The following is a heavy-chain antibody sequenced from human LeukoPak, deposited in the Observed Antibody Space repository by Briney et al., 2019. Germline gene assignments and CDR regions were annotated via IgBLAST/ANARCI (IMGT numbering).Heavy chain of an antibody. Sequence: SQTLSLTCGISGDSISSNSATWNWNRQSPSRGLEWLGRTYYRSKWYHDYAVSVKSRITINPDTSKNQLSLQLTSVTPEDTAVYYCARMTADGYDAFDIWGQGTMVTVSS. J-gene: IGHJ3*02. CDR3: ARMTADGYDAFDI. D-gene: IGHD6-13*01. V-gene: IGHV6-1*01. CDR1: GDSISSNSAT. CDR2: TYYRSKWYH.